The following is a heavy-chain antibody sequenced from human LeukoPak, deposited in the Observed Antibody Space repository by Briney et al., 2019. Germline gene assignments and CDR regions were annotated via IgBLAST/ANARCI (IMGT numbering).Heavy chain of an antibody. Sequence: PSETQARTRTVSGGTISSYYRNWIRQPPGKGLEWIGYIHDSGSTKYNPSLKSRVAISVDTSKNQFSLKLSSVTAADTAVYYCARWYYSGWAFDYWGQGTLVTVSS. CDR3: ARWYYSGWAFDY. D-gene: IGHD6-19*01. J-gene: IGHJ4*02. V-gene: IGHV4-59*08. CDR2: IHDSGST. CDR1: GGTISSYY.